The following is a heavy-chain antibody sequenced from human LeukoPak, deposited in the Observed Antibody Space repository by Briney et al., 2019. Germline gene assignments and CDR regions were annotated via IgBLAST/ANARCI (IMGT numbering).Heavy chain of an antibody. CDR3: ARGDYYESRGYVAAY. V-gene: IGHV3-30*04. D-gene: IGHD3-22*01. CDR2: ISYDGSNK. CDR1: GFTFRSCA. J-gene: IGHJ4*02. Sequence: GRSLRLSCAASGFTFRSCAMQWVRQAPGKGLEWVAVISYDGSNKYYADSVKGRFTISRDNSKHTFYLEMNTLRAGDTAVYYCARGDYYESRGYVAAYWGQGTLVTVSS.